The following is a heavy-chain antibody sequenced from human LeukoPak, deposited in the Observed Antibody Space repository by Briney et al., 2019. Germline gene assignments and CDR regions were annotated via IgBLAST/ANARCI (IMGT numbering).Heavy chain of an antibody. J-gene: IGHJ4*02. D-gene: IGHD2-2*02. V-gene: IGHV4-30-4*08. CDR3: AGLLYAGRVDY. Sequence: PSETLSLTCTVSGGSISSGDYYWSWIHQPPGKGLEWIGYIYYSGSTYYNPSLKSRVTISVDTSKNQFSLKLSSVTAADTAVYYCAGLLYAGRVDYWGQGTLVTVSS. CDR1: GGSISSGDYY. CDR2: IYYSGST.